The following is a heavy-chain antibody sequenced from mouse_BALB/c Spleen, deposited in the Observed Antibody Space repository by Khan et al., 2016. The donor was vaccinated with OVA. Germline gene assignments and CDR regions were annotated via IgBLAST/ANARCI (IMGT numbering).Heavy chain of an antibody. V-gene: IGHV3-2*02. CDR1: GYSITSDFA. J-gene: IGHJ4*01. Sequence: EVQLQESGPGLVKPSQSLSLTCTVTGYSITSDFAWNWIRQFPGNKLEWMGYISSTGSTSYSPSLKSRISITRDTSKNQFFLHLNSVTTEDTATYYCARSLYYSDSDAMDYGGQGTSVTVSS. CDR3: ARSLYYSDSDAMDY. CDR2: ISSTGST. D-gene: IGHD2-13*01.